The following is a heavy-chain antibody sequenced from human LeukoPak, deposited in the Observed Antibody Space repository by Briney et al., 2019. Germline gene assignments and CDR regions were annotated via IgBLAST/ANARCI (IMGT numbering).Heavy chain of an antibody. CDR2: ISAYNGNT. Sequence: ASVTVSCKASGYTFTSYGISWVRQAPGQGLEWMGWISAYNGNTNYAQKLQGRVTMTTDTSTSTAYMELRSLRSDDTAVYYCARGGPYSSSSYYFDYWGQGTLVTVSS. CDR1: GYTFTSYG. D-gene: IGHD6-6*01. J-gene: IGHJ4*02. CDR3: ARGGPYSSSSYYFDY. V-gene: IGHV1-18*01.